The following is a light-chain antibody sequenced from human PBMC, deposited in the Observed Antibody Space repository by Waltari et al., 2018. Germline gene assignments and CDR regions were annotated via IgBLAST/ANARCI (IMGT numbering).Light chain of an antibody. Sequence: SYVLTQPPSVSVAPGETAQITCGGNNIGSQSVHWYQQKPGQAPVLVIYDDSARPSRIPERFSGSNSGNTATLTISRVEDGDEADYHCQVWESRSDPFFGGGTKLTVL. V-gene: IGLV3-21*01. J-gene: IGLJ2*01. CDR2: DDS. CDR1: NIGSQS. CDR3: QVWESRSDPF.